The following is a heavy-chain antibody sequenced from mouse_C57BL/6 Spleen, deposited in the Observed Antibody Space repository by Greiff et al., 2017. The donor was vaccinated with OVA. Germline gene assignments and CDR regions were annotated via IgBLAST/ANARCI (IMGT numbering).Heavy chain of an antibody. J-gene: IGHJ2*01. CDR1: GFTFSSYG. CDR2: ISSGGSYT. V-gene: IGHV5-6*02. Sequence: EVNVVESGGDLVKPGGSLKLSCAASGFTFSSYGMSWVRQTPDKRLEWVATISSGGSYTYYPDSVKGRFTISRDNAKNTLYLQMSSLKSEDTAMYYCARRGYYDYDGFDYWGQGTTLTVSS. D-gene: IGHD2-4*01. CDR3: ARRGYYDYDGFDY.